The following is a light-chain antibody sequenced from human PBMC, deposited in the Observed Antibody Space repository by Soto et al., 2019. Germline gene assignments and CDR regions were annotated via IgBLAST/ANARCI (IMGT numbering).Light chain of an antibody. Sequence: QSVLTQPPSVSGAPGQRVTISCTGSSSNIGAHYDVHWYQQLPGTAPKLLIYTNTNRPSVVPDRFSGSRSGTSASLAITGLQAEDEADYYCQSYDNSLSGYVFGTGTKLTVL. J-gene: IGLJ1*01. CDR3: QSYDNSLSGYV. V-gene: IGLV1-40*01. CDR2: TNT. CDR1: SSNIGAHYD.